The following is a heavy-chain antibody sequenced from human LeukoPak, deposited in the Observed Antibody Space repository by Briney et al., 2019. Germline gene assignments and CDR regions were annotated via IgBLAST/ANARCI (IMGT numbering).Heavy chain of an antibody. CDR3: ARDRDARRGMDV. CDR1: GYTFTGYY. V-gene: IGHV1-2*02. CDR2: INPYNTGT. D-gene: IGHD2-21*02. J-gene: IGHJ6*02. Sequence: ASVKVSCKASGYTFTGYYIHWVRQAPGQGLEWMGWINPYNTGTNFAQNFQGGVTMTRDTSISTVYMELGSLRSDDTAVYYCARDRDARRGMDVWGQGTTVTVSS.